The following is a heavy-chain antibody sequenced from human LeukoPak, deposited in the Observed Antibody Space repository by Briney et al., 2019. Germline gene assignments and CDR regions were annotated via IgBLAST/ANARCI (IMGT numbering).Heavy chain of an antibody. CDR1: GGTFSSYA. Sequence: PGASVKVSCKASGGTFSSYAISWVRQAPGQGLEWMGGIIPIFGTANYAQKFQGRVTITADKSTSTAYMELSSLRSEDTAVYYCARGIIPRPVERLTYYYYYMDVWGKGTTVTVSS. D-gene: IGHD3-3*01. CDR3: ARGIIPRPVERLTYYYYYMDV. CDR2: IIPIFGTA. J-gene: IGHJ6*03. V-gene: IGHV1-69*06.